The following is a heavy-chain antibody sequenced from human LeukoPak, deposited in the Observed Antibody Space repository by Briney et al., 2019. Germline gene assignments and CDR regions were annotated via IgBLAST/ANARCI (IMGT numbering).Heavy chain of an antibody. J-gene: IGHJ4*02. CDR3: ARDYDGCFDY. V-gene: IGHV4-30-2*01. Sequence: SQTLSLTCTVSGGSISSGGYYWSWIRQPPGKGLEWIGYIYHSGSTYYNPSLKSRVTISLDRSKNQFSLKLSSVTAADTAVFYCARDYDGCFDYWGQGTLVTVSS. CDR1: GGSISSGGYY. CDR2: IYHSGST. D-gene: IGHD5-12*01.